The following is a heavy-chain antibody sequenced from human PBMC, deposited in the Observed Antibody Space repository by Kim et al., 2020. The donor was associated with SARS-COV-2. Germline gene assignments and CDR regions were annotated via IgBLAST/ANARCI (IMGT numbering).Heavy chain of an antibody. D-gene: IGHD3-10*01. CDR2: LSDSGGST. CDR3: AKEGSAPMGPRSVDH. J-gene: IGHJ2*01. CDR1: GFTFGSFA. V-gene: IGHV3-23*01. Sequence: GGSLRLSCAASGFTFGSFAMTWVRQAPGKGLEWVSVLSDSGGSTFYADSVKGRFTISRDNSKNTLYLQMNSLRAEDTAVYYCAKEGSAPMGPRSVDHWGRGTLVTVSS.